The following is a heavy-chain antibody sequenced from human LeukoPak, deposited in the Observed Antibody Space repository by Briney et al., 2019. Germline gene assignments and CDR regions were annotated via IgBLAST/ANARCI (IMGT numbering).Heavy chain of an antibody. CDR3: AREGGFYRPLDY. D-gene: IGHD3-3*01. CDR1: GGSVTSTNW. V-gene: IGHV4-4*02. CDR2: VHLDGRT. J-gene: IGHJ4*02. Sequence: RTSETLSLTCDVSGGSVTSTNWWTSVRQPPGKGLEWIGEVHLDGRTNYNPSLKSRLIMSVDLPENHISLKLTSVTDADMAVYYCAREGGFYRPLDYSGQGTLVTVSS.